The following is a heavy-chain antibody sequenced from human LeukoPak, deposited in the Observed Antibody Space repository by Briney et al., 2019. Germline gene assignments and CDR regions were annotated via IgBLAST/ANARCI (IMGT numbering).Heavy chain of an antibody. CDR1: GFTFSNAW. CDR2: IKRKTDGGTT. V-gene: IGHV3-15*01. D-gene: IGHD6-19*01. Sequence: NPGGSLRLSCAASGFTFSNAWMSWVRQAPGKGLEWVGRIKRKTDGGTTDYAAPVKGRFIISRDDSKNTLYLQMNSLKTEDTAVYYCTTNRRAVAGTSNFDYWGQGTLVTVSS. CDR3: TTNRRAVAGTSNFDY. J-gene: IGHJ4*02.